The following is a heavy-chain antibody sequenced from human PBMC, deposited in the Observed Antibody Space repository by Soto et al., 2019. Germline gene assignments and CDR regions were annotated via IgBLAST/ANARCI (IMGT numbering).Heavy chain of an antibody. Sequence: ASVKVSCKASGYTFTSYAMHWVRQAPGQRLEWMGWINAGNGNTKYSQKFQGRVTITRDTSASTAYMELSSLRSEDTAVYYCARVLATVTTSWGYWGQGTLVTVSS. CDR1: GYTFTSYA. CDR3: ARVLATVTTSWGY. J-gene: IGHJ4*02. D-gene: IGHD4-17*01. CDR2: INAGNGNT. V-gene: IGHV1-3*01.